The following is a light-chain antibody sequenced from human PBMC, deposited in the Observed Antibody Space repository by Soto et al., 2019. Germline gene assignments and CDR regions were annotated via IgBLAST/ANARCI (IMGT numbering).Light chain of an antibody. CDR1: QGIRND. CDR2: AAS. J-gene: IGKJ1*01. CDR3: LQDYNYPRT. V-gene: IGKV1-6*01. Sequence: AIQMTQSPSSLSASVGDRVTITCRASQGIRNDLGWYQQKPGKAPKVLIYAASSVESGVPSRFSGSGSGTDFTLTISSLQAEDSATYYCLQDYNYPRTFGQGTKVEVK.